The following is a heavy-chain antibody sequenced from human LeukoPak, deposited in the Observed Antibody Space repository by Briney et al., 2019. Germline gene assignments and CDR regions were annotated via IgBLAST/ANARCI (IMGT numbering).Heavy chain of an antibody. CDR1: GFTFSSYA. V-gene: IGHV3-23*01. CDR3: AKKTNFYDTGGYFDY. Sequence: PGGSLRLSCAASGFTFSSYAMSWVRQAPGKGLEWVSAISGSGGSTYYADSVKGRFTISRDNSKNTLYLQMNSLRAEDTAVYYCAKKTNFYDTGGYFDYWGQGTLVTVSS. CDR2: ISGSGGST. D-gene: IGHD3-22*01. J-gene: IGHJ4*02.